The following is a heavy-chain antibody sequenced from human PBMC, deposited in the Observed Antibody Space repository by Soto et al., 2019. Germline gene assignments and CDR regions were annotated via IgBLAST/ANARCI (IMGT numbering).Heavy chain of an antibody. J-gene: IGHJ4*02. CDR3: ARGAVGMATITQFGY. V-gene: IGHV1-69*12. CDR1: GGTFSSYA. D-gene: IGHD5-12*01. Sequence: QVQLVQSGAEVKKPGSSVKVSCKASGGTFSSYAISWVRQAPGQGLEWMGGIIPIFGTANYAQKFQGRVTITADGSTSTGYMELSSVRSEDTAVYYCARGAVGMATITQFGYWGQGALVTVSS. CDR2: IIPIFGTA.